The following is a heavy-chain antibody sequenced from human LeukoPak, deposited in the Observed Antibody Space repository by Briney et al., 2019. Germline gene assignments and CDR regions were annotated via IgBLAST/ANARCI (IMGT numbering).Heavy chain of an antibody. V-gene: IGHV1-69*04. CDR1: GFTFTSYG. Sequence: GGSLRLSCAASGFTFTSYGISWVRQAPGQGLEWMGRIIPILGIANYAQKFQGRVTITADKSTSTAYMELSSLRSEDTAVYYCAREGVAATGLDYWGQGTLVTVSS. J-gene: IGHJ4*02. D-gene: IGHD6-13*01. CDR2: IIPILGIA. CDR3: AREGVAATGLDY.